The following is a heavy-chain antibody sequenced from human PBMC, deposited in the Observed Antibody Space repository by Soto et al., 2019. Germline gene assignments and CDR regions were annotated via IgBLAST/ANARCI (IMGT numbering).Heavy chain of an antibody. CDR3: ASWHSNYAAYYYGMDV. Sequence: QVQLQESGPGLVKPSQTLSLTCTVSGGSISSGGYYWSWIRQHPGKGLEWIGYIYYSGSTYYNPSLKSRVTISVDTSKNQFSLKLSSVTAADTAVYYCASWHSNYAAYYYGMDVWGQGTTVTVSS. CDR2: IYYSGST. CDR1: GGSISSGGYY. V-gene: IGHV4-31*03. D-gene: IGHD4-4*01. J-gene: IGHJ6*02.